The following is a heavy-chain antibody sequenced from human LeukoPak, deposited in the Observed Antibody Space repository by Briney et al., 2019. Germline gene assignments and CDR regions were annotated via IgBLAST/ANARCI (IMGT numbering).Heavy chain of an antibody. J-gene: IGHJ5*02. CDR3: ARVVVPAATNWFDP. CDR1: GYSFTAQY. V-gene: IGHV1-2*02. Sequence: ASVKVSCKASGYSFTAQYMHWLRQAPGQGLEWMGWINPNNGDTKYAQNFLGRVIMTRDTSTTTAYMDLSRLRSDDTAVYYCARVVVPAATNWFDPWGQGTLVTVSS. CDR2: INPNNGDT. D-gene: IGHD2-2*01.